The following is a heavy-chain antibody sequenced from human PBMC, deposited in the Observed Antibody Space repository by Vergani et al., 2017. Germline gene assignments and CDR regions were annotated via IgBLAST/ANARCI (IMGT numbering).Heavy chain of an antibody. Sequence: QVQLQQWGAGLLKPSETLSLTCAVSGGSFSGYYWGWIRQPPGKGLEWFGEINHSGSTNYNPSLKSRVTISVDTSKNQFSLKLSSVTAADTAVYYCARGNKDTAMVKDYYDYMYVWGKXP. J-gene: IGHJ6*03. CDR2: INHSGST. V-gene: IGHV4-34*01. CDR1: GGSFSGYY. CDR3: ARGNKDTAMVKDYYDYMYV. D-gene: IGHD5-18*01.